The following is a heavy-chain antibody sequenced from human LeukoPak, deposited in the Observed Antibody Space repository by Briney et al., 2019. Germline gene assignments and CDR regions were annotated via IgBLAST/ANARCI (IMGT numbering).Heavy chain of an antibody. D-gene: IGHD2-15*01. CDR3: ANFPSTVVAARLDY. CDR1: GGSFSGYY. J-gene: IGHJ4*02. CDR2: INHSGST. Sequence: SETLSLTCAVYGGSFSGYYWSWIRQPPGKGLEWIGEINHSGSTNYNPSLKSRVTISVDTSKNQFSLKLSSVTAADTAVYYCANFPSTVVAARLDYWGQGTLVTVSS. V-gene: IGHV4-34*01.